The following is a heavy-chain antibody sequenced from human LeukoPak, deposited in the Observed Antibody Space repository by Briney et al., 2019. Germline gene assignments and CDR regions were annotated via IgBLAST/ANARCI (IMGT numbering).Heavy chain of an antibody. J-gene: IGHJ4*02. Sequence: ASVKVSCKASGYTFTSYGINWVRQVPGQGLEWMGWINGHTGNTKYAQKVQGRVTMTTDTSTSTAYLDLRSPRLDDMAVYYCARGGDDAADPAGLVDYWGQGTLVTVSS. V-gene: IGHV1-18*03. CDR3: ARGGDDAADPAGLVDY. CDR1: GYTFTSYG. CDR2: INGHTGNT. D-gene: IGHD6-13*01.